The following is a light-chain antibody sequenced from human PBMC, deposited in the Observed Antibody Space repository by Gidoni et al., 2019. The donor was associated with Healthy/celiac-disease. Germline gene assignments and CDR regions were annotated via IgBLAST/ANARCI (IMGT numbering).Light chain of an antibody. CDR1: SSDVGGYNY. CDR3: SSYAGSNNVV. J-gene: IGLJ2*01. V-gene: IGLV2-8*01. CDR2: EVS. Sequence: QSALTQPPYASGSPGQSVTISCTGTSSDVGGYNYVSWYKQHPGKAPKLMVYEVSKRPSGVPDRCSGSKSGNTASLTVSGLQAEDEADYYCSSYAGSNNVVFGGGTKLTVL.